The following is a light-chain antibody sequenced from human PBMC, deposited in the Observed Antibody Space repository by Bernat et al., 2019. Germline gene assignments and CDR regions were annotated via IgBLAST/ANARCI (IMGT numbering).Light chain of an antibody. CDR1: SRDIGGYNY. V-gene: IGLV2-11*01. Sequence: QSALTQPRSVSGSPGQSVTVSCTGSSRDIGGYNYVSWYQQHPGKAPKLMIYYVNQRPSGVPDRFSGSKSGNTASLTISGLQAEDEADYYCCSFAGNSAWVFGGGTTVTV. CDR2: YVN. J-gene: IGLJ3*02. CDR3: CSFAGNSAWV.